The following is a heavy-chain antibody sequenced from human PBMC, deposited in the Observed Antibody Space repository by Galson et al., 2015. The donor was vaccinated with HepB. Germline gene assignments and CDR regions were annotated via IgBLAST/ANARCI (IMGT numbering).Heavy chain of an antibody. CDR2: ISGDNGNT. V-gene: IGHV1-18*01. CDR1: GYTFSRYG. J-gene: IGHJ4*02. D-gene: IGHD5-24*01. Sequence: SVKVSCKASGYTFSRYGISWVRQAPGQGLEWMGWISGDNGNTNQAQKYQGRVTMTTDTSTSTAYMELRSLRSDGTAVYYCAGGGMATVGGPTFDYWGQGTLVTVSS. CDR3: AGGGMATVGGPTFDY.